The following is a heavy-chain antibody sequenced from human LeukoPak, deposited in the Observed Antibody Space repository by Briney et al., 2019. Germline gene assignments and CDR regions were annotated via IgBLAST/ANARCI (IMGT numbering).Heavy chain of an antibody. CDR2: VYYSGIS. J-gene: IGHJ4*02. CDR3: ASLSQDYGDYSLRY. CDR1: SGSISNYY. Sequence: SETLSLTCTVSSGSISNYYWSWIRQPPGKGLGWIGYVYYSGISNYNPSLKSRVTISVDTSKNQLSLKLSSVTATDTAVYYCASLSQDYGDYSLRYWGQGTLVTVSS. D-gene: IGHD4-17*01. V-gene: IGHV4-59*08.